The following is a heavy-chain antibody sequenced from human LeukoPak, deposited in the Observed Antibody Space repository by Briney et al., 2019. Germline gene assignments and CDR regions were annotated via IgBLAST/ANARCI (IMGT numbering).Heavy chain of an antibody. CDR1: GGSISSSSYY. J-gene: IGHJ3*02. V-gene: IGHV4-39*07. Sequence: PSETLSLTCTVSGGSISSSSYYWGWIRQPPGKGLEWIGSIYYSGSTYYNPSLKSRVTISVDTSKNQFSLKLSSVTAADTAVYYCARDHSEDYYDSSRGVDAFDIWGQGTMVTVSS. D-gene: IGHD3-22*01. CDR3: ARDHSEDYYDSSRGVDAFDI. CDR2: IYYSGST.